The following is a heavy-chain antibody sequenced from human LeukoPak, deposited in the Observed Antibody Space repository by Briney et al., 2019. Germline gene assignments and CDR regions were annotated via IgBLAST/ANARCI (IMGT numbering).Heavy chain of an antibody. CDR1: GFTFSTSW. CDR2: INQDESKT. D-gene: IGHD6-6*01. V-gene: IGHV3-7*05. Sequence: GGSLRLSCAASGFTFSTSWMSWVRQAPGKGLEWVATINQDESKTYYVDSMRGRFTISRDNAKNSLYLQMNSLRADDTAVYFCAREYSSSARDYWGQGTLVTVSS. J-gene: IGHJ4*02. CDR3: AREYSSSARDY.